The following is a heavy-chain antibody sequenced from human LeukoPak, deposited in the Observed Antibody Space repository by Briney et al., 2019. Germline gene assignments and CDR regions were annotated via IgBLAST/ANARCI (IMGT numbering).Heavy chain of an antibody. CDR1: GFSFSTYT. V-gene: IGHV3-21*01. Sequence: GGSLRLSCAASGFSFSTYTMNWVRQAPGKGLEWVSSISGSSSYIYYADSVKGRFTISRDNARNSLFLQMNILRAEDTAIYYCASHFWNYYRIDYWGQGILVTVSS. CDR3: ASHFWNYYRIDY. D-gene: IGHD3-3*02. CDR2: ISGSSSYI. J-gene: IGHJ4*02.